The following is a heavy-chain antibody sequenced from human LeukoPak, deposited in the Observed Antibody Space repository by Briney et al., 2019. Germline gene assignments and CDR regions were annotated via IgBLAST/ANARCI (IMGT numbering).Heavy chain of an antibody. J-gene: IGHJ4*02. CDR2: IDPKDSYT. Sequence: GDSLKISGKGSEYTFTSHWITWVRQMPGKGLEWMGWIDPKDSYTNSSPPFQGHVNISPDKPISLPYLQWSSLKASGTCMYYRARGYSRSWFLGFWGQGNVVTVTS. D-gene: IGHD6-13*01. CDR3: ARGYSRSWFLGF. V-gene: IGHV5-10-1*01. CDR1: EYTFTSHW.